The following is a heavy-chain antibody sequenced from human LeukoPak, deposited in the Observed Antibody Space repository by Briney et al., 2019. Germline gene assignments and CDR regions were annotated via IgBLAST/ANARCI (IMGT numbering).Heavy chain of an antibody. V-gene: IGHV1-18*01. CDR2: ISTYNGNT. CDR1: GYTFTSHG. D-gene: IGHD3-9*01. Sequence: ASVKVSCKASGYTFTSHGISWVRQAPGQGLEWMGWISTYNGNTNYAQKLQGRVTMTTDTSTSTAYMELRSLRSDDTAVYYCARDLYYDILTGYYIGFSHWGQGTLVTVSS. J-gene: IGHJ4*02. CDR3: ARDLYYDILTGYYIGFSH.